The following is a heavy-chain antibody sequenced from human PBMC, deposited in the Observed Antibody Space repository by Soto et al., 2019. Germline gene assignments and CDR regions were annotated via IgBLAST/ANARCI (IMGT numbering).Heavy chain of an antibody. CDR3: AKGDKWESLLDY. V-gene: IGHV4-31*03. J-gene: IGHJ4*02. D-gene: IGHD1-26*01. Sequence: QVQLQESGPGLVKPSQTLSLTCTVSGASINSGGYYWSWIRQHPGKGLEWIGYIYYSGSTYYNPSLESRIAISMDTSENQFSLRLSSVTAADTAVYYCAKGDKWESLLDYWGQGTLVTVSS. CDR2: IYYSGST. CDR1: GASINSGGYY.